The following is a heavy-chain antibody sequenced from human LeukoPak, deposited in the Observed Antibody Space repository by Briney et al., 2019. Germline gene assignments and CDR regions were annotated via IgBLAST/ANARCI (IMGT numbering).Heavy chain of an antibody. V-gene: IGHV3-23*01. Sequence: GGSLRLSCAASGFTFSSYAMSWVRQAPGKGLEWVSAISGSGGSTYYADSVKGRLTISRDNSKNTLYLQMNSLRAEDTAVYYCAKAYCGGDCYSQWFDPWGQGTLVTVSS. CDR1: GFTFSSYA. D-gene: IGHD2-21*02. CDR2: ISGSGGST. CDR3: AKAYCGGDCYSQWFDP. J-gene: IGHJ5*02.